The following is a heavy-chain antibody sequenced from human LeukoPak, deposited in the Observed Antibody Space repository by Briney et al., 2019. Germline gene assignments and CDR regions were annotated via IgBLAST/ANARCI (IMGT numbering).Heavy chain of an antibody. V-gene: IGHV3-33*01. CDR1: GFTFSSYG. CDR3: ARIGAGYSSGWYYFDY. CDR2: IWYDGSNK. J-gene: IGHJ4*02. D-gene: IGHD6-19*01. Sequence: GGSLRLSCAASGFTFSSYGMHWVRQAPGKGLEWVAGIWYDGSNKYYADSVKGRFTISRDNSKKTLYLQMNSLRAEDTAVYYCARIGAGYSSGWYYFDYWGQGTLVTVSS.